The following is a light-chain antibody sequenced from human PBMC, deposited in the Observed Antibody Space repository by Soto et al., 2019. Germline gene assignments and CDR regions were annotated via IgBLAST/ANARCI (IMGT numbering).Light chain of an antibody. CDR1: QSLVHSDGNTY. CDR2: MIS. Sequence: DIVLTQTPLSSPVTLGQPASISCRSSQSLVHSDGNTYLTWLQERPGQSPRLLIYMISNRFSGVPDRFSGSGAGTDLTLKNSGVEAENVGLYYCMQTTQPYAFGQGTKLYSK. J-gene: IGKJ2*01. CDR3: MQTTQPYA. V-gene: IGKV2-24*01.